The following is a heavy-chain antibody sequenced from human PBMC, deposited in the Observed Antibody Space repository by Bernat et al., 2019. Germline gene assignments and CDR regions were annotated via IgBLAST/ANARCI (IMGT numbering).Heavy chain of an antibody. V-gene: IGHV3-33*01. CDR2: IWYDGTNN. CDR3: ARDLKVQGVITPSGYFDY. D-gene: IGHD3-10*01. Sequence: QVQLVESGGGVVQPGRPLRLSCAASGFTFSRYHMHWVRQAPGKGLEWVAVIWYDGTNNFYADSVKGRFTISRDNSKYTLYLQMNSLRAEDTAVYYCARDLKVQGVITPSGYFDYWGQGTLVTVSS. CDR1: GFTFSRYH. J-gene: IGHJ4*02.